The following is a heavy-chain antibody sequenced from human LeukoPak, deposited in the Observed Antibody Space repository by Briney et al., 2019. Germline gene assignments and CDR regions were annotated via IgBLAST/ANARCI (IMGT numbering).Heavy chain of an antibody. V-gene: IGHV3-74*01. D-gene: IGHD6-6*01. Sequence: GGSLRLSCTASGFSFSGHWMHWARQLPGKGLVWVSRISPTGSTTSYADSVKGRCTVSRDNAKNTLYPQVNNLRAEDTAVYYCARGPNSNWSGLDFWGQGTLLTVSS. CDR3: ARGPNSNWSGLDF. CDR1: GFSFSGHW. J-gene: IGHJ4*02. CDR2: ISPTGSTT.